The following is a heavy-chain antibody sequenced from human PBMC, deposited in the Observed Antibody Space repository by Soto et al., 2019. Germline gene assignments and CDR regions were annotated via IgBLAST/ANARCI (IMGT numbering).Heavy chain of an antibody. CDR3: ARETSYGQSATIVGAF. V-gene: IGHV3-48*03. Sequence: PGGSLRLSCVGSGFRFNEYEINWVRQAPGKGLEWISYINSGGSLIYYAASVKGRFTISRDNHKDSVYLQMNSLRADDTALYYCARETSYGQSATIVGAFWGQGTLVTVSS. D-gene: IGHD3-10*01. CDR1: GFRFNEYE. J-gene: IGHJ4*02. CDR2: INSGGSLI.